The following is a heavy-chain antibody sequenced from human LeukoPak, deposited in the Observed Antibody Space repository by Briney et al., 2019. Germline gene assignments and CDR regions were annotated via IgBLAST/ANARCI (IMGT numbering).Heavy chain of an antibody. Sequence: GASVTVSFKSSVYTFIFSYIHWVRQAPGQGLEWMGWVGLKSGDTSYVQNFQGRVTMTRDTSITTAYMELSSLRSDDTAVYFCALTNWNARDMVDHWGQGTLVTISS. J-gene: IGHJ4*02. CDR2: VGLKSGDT. V-gene: IGHV1-2*02. D-gene: IGHD1-1*01. CDR3: ALTNWNARDMVDH. CDR1: VYTFIFSY.